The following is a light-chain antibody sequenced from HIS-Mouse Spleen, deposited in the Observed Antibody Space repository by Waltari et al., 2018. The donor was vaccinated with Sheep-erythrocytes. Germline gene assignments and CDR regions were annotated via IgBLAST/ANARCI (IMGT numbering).Light chain of an antibody. CDR2: AAS. V-gene: IGKV1-39*01. CDR3: QQSYSTPYT. J-gene: IGKJ2*01. CDR1: QSIRSY. Sequence: DIHMTQSPSSLSASVGDRVTITCRASQSIRSYLNWYKQKPGKAPKRLLYAASSLQSGVPSRFSGSGSGTDFTLTISSLQPEDFATYYCQQSYSTPYTFGQGTKLEIK.